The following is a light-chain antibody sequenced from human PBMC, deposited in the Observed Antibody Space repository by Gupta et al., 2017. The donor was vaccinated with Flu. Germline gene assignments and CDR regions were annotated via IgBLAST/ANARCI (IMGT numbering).Light chain of an antibody. V-gene: IGLV1-44*01. Sequence: TISCSGSSSNIGSNTVNWYQQLPGTAPKLLIYSNNQRPSGVPDRFSGSKSGTSASLAIRGLQSEDEADYYCAAWDDSLNAVVFGGGTKLTVL. CDR1: SSNIGSNT. CDR2: SNN. CDR3: AAWDDSLNAVV. J-gene: IGLJ2*01.